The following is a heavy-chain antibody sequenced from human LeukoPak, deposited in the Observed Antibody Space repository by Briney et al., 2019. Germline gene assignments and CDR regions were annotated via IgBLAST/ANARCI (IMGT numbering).Heavy chain of an antibody. CDR2: INPSGGST. V-gene: IGHV1-46*01. CDR3: ARDPPPYYYDSSGYYPDY. CDR1: GYTFTSYY. J-gene: IGHJ4*02. Sequence: GESLQISCKASGYTFTSYYMHWVRQAPGQGLEWMGIINPSGGSTSYAQKFQGRVTMTRDTSTSTVYMELSSLRTEDTAVYYCARDPPPYYYDSSGYYPDYWGQGTLVTVSS. D-gene: IGHD3-22*01.